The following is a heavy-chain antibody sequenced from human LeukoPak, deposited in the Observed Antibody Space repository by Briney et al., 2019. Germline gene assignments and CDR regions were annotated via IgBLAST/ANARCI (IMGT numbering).Heavy chain of an antibody. CDR1: GFTFSSYG. J-gene: IGHJ3*01. Sequence: GGTLRLSCAASGFTFSSYGMSWVRQAPGKGLEWVSAISGSGGSTYYTDSVKGRFTISRDNSKDTLYLQMDSLRAEDTAVYYCAKSLLQWDAFDLWGQGTVVTVSS. D-gene: IGHD6-19*01. CDR3: AKSLLQWDAFDL. V-gene: IGHV3-23*01. CDR2: ISGSGGST.